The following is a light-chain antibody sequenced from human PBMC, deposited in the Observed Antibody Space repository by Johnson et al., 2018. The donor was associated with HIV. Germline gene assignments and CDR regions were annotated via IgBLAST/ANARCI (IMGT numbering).Light chain of an antibody. Sequence: QAVLTQPPSVSAAPGQKVTISCSGSSSNIGDNSVSWYQHLPGTAPKLLIYDDNKRPSGIPDRFSGSKSGTSATLGITGLQTGDEADYYCGTWDNSPSAPYVTGPGTKVPVL. V-gene: IGLV1-51*01. CDR3: GTWDNSPSAPYV. CDR2: DDN. CDR1: SSNIGDNS. J-gene: IGLJ1*01.